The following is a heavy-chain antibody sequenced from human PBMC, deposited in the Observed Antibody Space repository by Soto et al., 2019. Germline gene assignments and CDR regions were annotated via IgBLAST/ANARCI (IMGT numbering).Heavy chain of an antibody. J-gene: IGHJ3*01. CDR3: AKAVKYYDSTGSDAFAV. V-gene: IGHV4-59*01. CDR1: VDSISSYF. Sequence: SETLSLTCTVSVDSISSYFWTWIRQPPGKALEWIGYMFHSGRTNYNPSLTSRVTMSADTSNNQFSLTLTSVTAADTAVYYCAKAVKYYDSTGSDAFAVLGQGRMVTFSS. D-gene: IGHD3-22*01. CDR2: MFHSGRT.